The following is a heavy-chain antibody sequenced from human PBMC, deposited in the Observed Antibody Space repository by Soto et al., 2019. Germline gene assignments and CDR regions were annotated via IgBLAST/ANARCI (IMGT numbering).Heavy chain of an antibody. J-gene: IGHJ4*02. V-gene: IGHV3-23*01. CDR2: LSGDASTT. D-gene: IGHD1-20*01. CDR3: AKGRSLTGPTRYYFDD. CDR1: GFTFSSFT. Sequence: EVQLSESGGDLVQPGGSLRLSCAASGFTFSSFTMSWVRQAPGKGPEWVSALSGDASTTSYPDSFKARFTISRENWLNTVYLQMNSLRVGDAAVYYWAKGRSLTGPTRYYFDDWAQGTLVTASS.